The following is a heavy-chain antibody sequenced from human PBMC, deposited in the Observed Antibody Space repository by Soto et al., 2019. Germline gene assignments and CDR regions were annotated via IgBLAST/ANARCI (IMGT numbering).Heavy chain of an antibody. CDR2: IYYSWST. J-gene: IGHJ5*02. D-gene: IGHD3-22*01. Sequence: QLQLQESGPGLVKPSETLSLTCTVSGRSISSSSYYWGWIRQPPGKGPERIGSIYYSWSTYYNPSLKSRVTISVDTAKNQFSLKLSSVTAADTAVYYCARHAPITMIVVVPDWFDPWGQGTLVTVSS. CDR3: ARHAPITMIVVVPDWFDP. V-gene: IGHV4-39*01. CDR1: GRSISSSSYY.